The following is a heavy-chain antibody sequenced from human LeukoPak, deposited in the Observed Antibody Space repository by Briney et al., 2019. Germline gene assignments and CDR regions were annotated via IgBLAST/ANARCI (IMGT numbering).Heavy chain of an antibody. CDR2: IYYSGST. CDR3: ARHGYCSGGSCYSWGYYYYMDV. D-gene: IGHD2-15*01. J-gene: IGHJ6*03. V-gene: IGHV4-59*08. Sequence: SETLSLTCTVSGGSISSYYWSWIRQPPGKGLEWIGYIYYSGSTNYNPSLKSRVTISVDTSKNQFSLKLSSVTAADTAVYYCARHGYCSGGSCYSWGYYYYMDVWGKGTTVTISS. CDR1: GGSISSYY.